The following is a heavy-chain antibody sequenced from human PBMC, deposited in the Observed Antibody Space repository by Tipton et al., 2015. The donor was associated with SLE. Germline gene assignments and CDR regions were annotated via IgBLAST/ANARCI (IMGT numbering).Heavy chain of an antibody. Sequence: TLSLTCAVSGGSISSSNWWSWIRQPPGKGLEWIGEINHSGSTNYNPSLKSRVTISVDTSKNQFSLKLSSVTAADTAVYYCARAAGSYAYFDYWGQGTLVTVSS. J-gene: IGHJ4*02. CDR2: INHSGST. D-gene: IGHD1-26*01. CDR1: GGSISSSNW. V-gene: IGHV4-4*02. CDR3: ARAAGSYAYFDY.